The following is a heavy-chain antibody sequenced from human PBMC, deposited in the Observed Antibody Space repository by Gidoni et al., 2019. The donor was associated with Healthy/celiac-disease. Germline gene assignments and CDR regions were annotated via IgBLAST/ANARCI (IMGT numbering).Heavy chain of an antibody. V-gene: IGHV4-39*01. CDR1: GGSISSSSYY. Sequence: QLQLQESGPGLVKPSETLSLTCTVSGGSISSSSYYWGWIRQPPGKGLEWIGSIYYSGSTYYNPSLKSRVTISVDTSKNQFSLKLSSVTAADTAVYYCAAVPAAIGDWFDPWGQGTLVTVSS. CDR2: IYYSGST. CDR3: AAVPAAIGDWFDP. J-gene: IGHJ5*02. D-gene: IGHD2-2*02.